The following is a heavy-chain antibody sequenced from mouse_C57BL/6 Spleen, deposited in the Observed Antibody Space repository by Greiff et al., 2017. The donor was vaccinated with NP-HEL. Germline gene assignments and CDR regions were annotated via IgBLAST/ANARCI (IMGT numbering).Heavy chain of an antibody. Sequence: VQLQQPGAELVKPGASVKLSCKASGYTFTSYWMQWVKQRPGQGLEWIGEIDPSASYTNYNQKFKGKATLTVDTSSSTAYMQLSSLTSEDSAVYYCARGGAPAYWGQGTLVTVSA. J-gene: IGHJ3*01. CDR1: GYTFTSYW. CDR2: IDPSASYT. CDR3: ARGGAPAY. D-gene: IGHD1-3*01. V-gene: IGHV1-50*01.